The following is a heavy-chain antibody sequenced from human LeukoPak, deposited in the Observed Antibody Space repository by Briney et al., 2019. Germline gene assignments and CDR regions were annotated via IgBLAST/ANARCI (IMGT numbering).Heavy chain of an antibody. Sequence: GRSLRLSCAASGFTFDDYAMHWVRQAPGKGLEWVSGITWNGGTIVYADSVKGRFTISRDNAKNSLYLQMNSLRAEDTAVYYCARAGTTVVTLGYFDYWGQGTLVTVSS. CDR2: ITWNGGTI. V-gene: IGHV3-9*01. J-gene: IGHJ4*02. CDR1: GFTFDDYA. D-gene: IGHD4-23*01. CDR3: ARAGTTVVTLGYFDY.